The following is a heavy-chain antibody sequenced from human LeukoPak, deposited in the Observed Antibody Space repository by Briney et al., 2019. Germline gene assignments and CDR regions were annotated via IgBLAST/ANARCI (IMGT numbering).Heavy chain of an antibody. V-gene: IGHV3-30*02. J-gene: IGHJ4*02. CDR2: IRYDGSNK. D-gene: IGHD3-3*01. CDR1: GFTFSSYG. Sequence: GGSLRLSCAASGFTFSSYGMHWVRQAPGKGLEWVAFIRYDGSNKYYADSVKGRFTISRDNSKNTLYLQMNSLRAEDTAVYYCAKDQGIRIFGVVIDYFDYWVQGTLVNVSS. CDR3: AKDQGIRIFGVVIDYFDY.